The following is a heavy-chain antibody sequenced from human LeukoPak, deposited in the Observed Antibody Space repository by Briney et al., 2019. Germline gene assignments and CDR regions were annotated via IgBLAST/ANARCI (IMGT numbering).Heavy chain of an antibody. V-gene: IGHV1-69*01. D-gene: IGHD3-10*01. Sequence: GSSVKVSCKASGGTFSSYAISWVRQAPGQGLEWMGGIIPIFGTANYAQKFQGRVTITADESTSTAYMELSSLGSEDTAVYYCARDSAYITMVRGVIPGGYYYGMDVWGKGTTVTVSS. CDR1: GGTFSSYA. CDR3: ARDSAYITMVRGVIPGGYYYGMDV. CDR2: IIPIFGTA. J-gene: IGHJ6*04.